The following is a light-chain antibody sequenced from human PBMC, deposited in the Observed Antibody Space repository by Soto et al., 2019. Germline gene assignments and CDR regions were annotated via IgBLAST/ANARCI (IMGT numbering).Light chain of an antibody. CDR1: QSVRNN. CDR2: DAS. Sequence: EIVMTQSPATLSVSPGERGTLSCRASQSVRNNLAWYQHKPGQAPRLLIYDASTRATGVPARFSGSGSGTEFTLTITSLQSEDFAFYSCLQYHNLWALGQGTRVYIK. CDR3: LQYHNLWA. V-gene: IGKV3-15*01. J-gene: IGKJ1*01.